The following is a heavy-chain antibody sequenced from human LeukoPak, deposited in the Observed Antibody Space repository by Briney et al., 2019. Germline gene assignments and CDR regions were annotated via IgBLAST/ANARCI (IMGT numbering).Heavy chain of an antibody. J-gene: IGHJ4*02. D-gene: IGHD6-13*01. CDR3: AKEGHGSSLDY. CDR2: ISYDGSNK. CDR1: GFTFSSYG. V-gene: IGHV3-30*18. Sequence: GGSLRLSCAASGFTFSSYGMHWVRQAPGKGLEWVAVISYDGSNKYYADSVKGRFTISRDNSKNPLYLQMNSLRAEDTAVYYCAKEGHGSSLDYWGQGTLVTVSS.